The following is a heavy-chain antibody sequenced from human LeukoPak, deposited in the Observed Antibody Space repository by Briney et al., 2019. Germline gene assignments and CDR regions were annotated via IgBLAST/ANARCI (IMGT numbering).Heavy chain of an antibody. D-gene: IGHD6-13*01. Sequence: GSSVNVSCKPSKGTFNNYAITWVRQAPGQGLEWVGGIVPIFATTNYAQKFQGRVTITTADSTGIAYMALSGLAAEDTAVYSCARDSGSEQQLVSLDYWGQGTLVTVSS. CDR3: ARDSGSEQQLVSLDY. V-gene: IGHV1-69*05. CDR1: KGTFNNYA. J-gene: IGHJ4*02. CDR2: IVPIFATT.